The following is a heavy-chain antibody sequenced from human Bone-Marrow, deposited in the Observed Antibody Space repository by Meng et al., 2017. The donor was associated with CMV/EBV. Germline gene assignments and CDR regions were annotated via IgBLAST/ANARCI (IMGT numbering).Heavy chain of an antibody. Sequence: WETLSLTCAVYGGSFSGYDWGWIRQPPGKGLEGIGEINHSGSTNYNPSLKGRVTISVDTSKNQFSLKLSSVSAANRAVYYCARGREVRGDTLAVYYYYYGMDVWGQGTTVTASS. CDR2: INHSGST. D-gene: IGHD3-10*01. CDR1: GGSFSGYD. V-gene: IGHV4-34*01. CDR3: ARGREVRGDTLAVYYYYYGMDV. J-gene: IGHJ6*02.